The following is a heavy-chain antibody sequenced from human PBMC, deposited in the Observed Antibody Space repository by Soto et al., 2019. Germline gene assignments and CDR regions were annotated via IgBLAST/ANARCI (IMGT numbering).Heavy chain of an antibody. J-gene: IGHJ5*02. D-gene: IGHD1-26*01. CDR1: GYTFTSYA. CDR3: ARDQGELPSWFDP. V-gene: IGHV1-3*01. CDR2: INAGNGNT. Sequence: QVQLVQSGAEVKKPGASVKVSCKASGYTFTSYAMHWVRQAPGQRLEWMGWINAGNGNTKYSQKFQGRVTITRDTSASTAYMELSSLRSEDTAVYYCARDQGELPSWFDPWGQGPLVTVSS.